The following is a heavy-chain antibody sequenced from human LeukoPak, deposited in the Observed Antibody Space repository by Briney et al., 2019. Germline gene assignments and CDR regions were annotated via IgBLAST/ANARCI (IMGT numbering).Heavy chain of an antibody. CDR2: IYHSGTT. D-gene: IGHD1-26*01. CDR1: GGSISSYY. Sequence: PSETLSLTCTVSGGSISSYYWSWIRRPPGKGLEWIGYIYHSGTTNYNPSLKSRVTISVDTSKSQFSLKLSSVTAADTAIYYCARNIVGPRQVDYWGQGTLVTVSS. V-gene: IGHV4-59*01. J-gene: IGHJ4*02. CDR3: ARNIVGPRQVDY.